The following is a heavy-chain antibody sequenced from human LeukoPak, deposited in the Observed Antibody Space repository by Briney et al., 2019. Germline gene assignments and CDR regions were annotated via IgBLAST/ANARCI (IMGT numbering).Heavy chain of an antibody. Sequence: PGGSLRLSCAASGFTFSIYWVHWVRQAPGKGLVWVSSINSDGSSTSYADSVKGRFTISRDNFKNTLYLHMDSLRVEDTALYYCAKRRQYSSTHFHFDYWGQGTLITVSS. CDR1: GFTFSIYW. CDR3: AKRRQYSSTHFHFDY. D-gene: IGHD6-13*01. J-gene: IGHJ4*02. CDR2: INSDGSST. V-gene: IGHV3-74*01.